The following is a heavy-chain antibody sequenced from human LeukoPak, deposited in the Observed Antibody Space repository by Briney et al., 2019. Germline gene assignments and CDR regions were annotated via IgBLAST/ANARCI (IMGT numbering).Heavy chain of an antibody. V-gene: IGHV3-30*18. D-gene: IGHD3-22*01. J-gene: IGHJ4*02. CDR2: ISYDGSNK. Sequence: GRSLRLSCAASGFTFSSFGMHWARQAPGRGLEWVAVISYDGSNKYYADSVKGRSTISRDNSKNTLYLQMNSLRAEDTAVYYCAKSENYYDSSGSPGYWGQGTLVTVSS. CDR1: GFTFSSFG. CDR3: AKSENYYDSSGSPGY.